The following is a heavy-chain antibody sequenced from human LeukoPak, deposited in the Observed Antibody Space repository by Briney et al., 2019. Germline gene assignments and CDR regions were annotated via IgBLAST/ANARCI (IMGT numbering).Heavy chain of an antibody. Sequence: GGSLRLSCAASRLTFSSYWMNWVRQAPGKGLEWVATIKEDGTEKYYVDSVKGRFTISRDNAKNSLYLQMNSLRAEDTAVYYCARVWFGETIDYWGQGTLVTVSS. J-gene: IGHJ4*02. V-gene: IGHV3-7*01. D-gene: IGHD3-10*01. CDR1: RLTFSSYW. CDR2: IKEDGTEK. CDR3: ARVWFGETIDY.